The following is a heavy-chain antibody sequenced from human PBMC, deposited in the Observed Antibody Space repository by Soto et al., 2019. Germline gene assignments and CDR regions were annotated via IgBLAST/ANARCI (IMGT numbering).Heavy chain of an antibody. D-gene: IGHD3-10*01. Sequence: GGSLRLSCAASGFTFSSYAMSWVRQAPGKGLEWVSAISGSGGSTYYADSVKGRFTISRDNSKNTLYLQMNSLRAEDTAVYYCAKARYGSGNNYYFDYWGQGTLVTVSS. CDR2: ISGSGGST. CDR3: AKARYGSGNNYYFDY. CDR1: GFTFSSYA. V-gene: IGHV3-23*01. J-gene: IGHJ4*02.